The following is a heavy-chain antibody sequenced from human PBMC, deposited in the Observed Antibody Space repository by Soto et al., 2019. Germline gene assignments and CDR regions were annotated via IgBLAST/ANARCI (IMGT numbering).Heavy chain of an antibody. J-gene: IGHJ3*01. Sequence: DVQLVESGGGLIQPGESLRLSCAAFGLTISGKEYVAWVRQAPGKGLEWVSALYDVDGSFYADSVTGRFTTSSDSSKTTVYLQMNDLRPDDTAVYYYATWHEREHAFDVWGQGTTVTISS. CDR2: LYDVDGS. CDR3: ATWHEREHAFDV. CDR1: GLTISGKEY. D-gene: IGHD1-1*01. V-gene: IGHV3-53*01.